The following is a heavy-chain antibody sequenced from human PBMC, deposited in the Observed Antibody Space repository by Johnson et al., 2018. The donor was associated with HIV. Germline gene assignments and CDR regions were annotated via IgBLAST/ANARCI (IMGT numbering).Heavy chain of an antibody. CDR3: AKDRQWGPRDAFDI. J-gene: IGHJ3*02. CDR1: GFTFSDYY. V-gene: IGHV3-11*04. Sequence: QVQLVESGGGLVQPGGSLRLSCAASGFTFSDYYMSWIRQAPGKGLEWVSYISSSGSTMYYADSVKGRFTISRDNSKNTLYLQMNGLRPEDTAVYYCAKDRQWGPRDAFDIWGQGTRVT. CDR2: ISSSGSTM. D-gene: IGHD6-19*01.